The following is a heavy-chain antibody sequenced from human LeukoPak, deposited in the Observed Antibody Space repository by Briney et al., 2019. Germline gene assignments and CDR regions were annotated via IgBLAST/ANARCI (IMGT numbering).Heavy chain of an antibody. CDR1: GFTFSGYA. Sequence: GGSLRLSCAASGFTFSGYAMSWVRQAPGKGLEWVSAISGSGGSTYYADSVKGRFTISRDNSKNTLYLQMNSLRAEDTAVYYCAKDAILWFGELFDYFDYWGQGTLVTVSS. J-gene: IGHJ4*02. D-gene: IGHD3-10*01. CDR3: AKDAILWFGELFDYFDY. CDR2: ISGSGGST. V-gene: IGHV3-23*01.